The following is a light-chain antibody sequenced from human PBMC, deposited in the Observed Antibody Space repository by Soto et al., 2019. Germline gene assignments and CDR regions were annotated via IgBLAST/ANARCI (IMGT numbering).Light chain of an antibody. J-gene: IGKJ1*01. Sequence: EIVLTQSPGALSLSPGERATLSCRASQSVSSSYLAWYQQKPGQAPRLLMYGASSRATGIPDRFSGSGSGTDFTLSISRLESEDFAVYYCQQFGSSPTFGQGTKVEIK. CDR1: QSVSSSY. CDR2: GAS. V-gene: IGKV3-20*01. CDR3: QQFGSSPT.